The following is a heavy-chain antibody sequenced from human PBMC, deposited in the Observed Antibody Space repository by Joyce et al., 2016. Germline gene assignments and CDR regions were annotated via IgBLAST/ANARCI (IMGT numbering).Heavy chain of an antibody. D-gene: IGHD2/OR15-2a*01. CDR1: GGNFYDYT. CDR3: TRGRIEYSKTFNAYDI. CDR2: IIPIVGVA. Sequence: VQLVQSGAEVKKPGSSVKVSCKVSGGNFYDYTITWVRQAPVQGLEWRGRIIPIVGVANYARKFRGRVALTADKSTATAYLELNSLRLDDTAMFFCTRGRIEYSKTFNAYDIWGQGTMVTVSS. V-gene: IGHV1-69*04. J-gene: IGHJ3*02.